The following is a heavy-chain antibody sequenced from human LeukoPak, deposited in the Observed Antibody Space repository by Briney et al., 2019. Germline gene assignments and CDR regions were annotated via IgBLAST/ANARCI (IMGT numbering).Heavy chain of an antibody. D-gene: IGHD2-15*01. J-gene: IGHJ6*02. Sequence: ASVKVSCKASGYTFTSYDINWVRQATGQGLEWMGWMNPNSGNTGYAQKFQGRVTMTRNTSISTAYMELSSLRSEDTAAYYCARGVSMGYCSGGSCYSSIYYYYGMDVWGQGTTVTVSS. CDR2: MNPNSGNT. CDR3: ARGVSMGYCSGGSCYSSIYYYYGMDV. V-gene: IGHV1-8*01. CDR1: GYTFTSYD.